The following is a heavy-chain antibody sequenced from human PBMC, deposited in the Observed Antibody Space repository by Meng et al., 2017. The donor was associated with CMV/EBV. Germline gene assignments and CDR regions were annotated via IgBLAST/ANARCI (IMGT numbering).Heavy chain of an antibody. D-gene: IGHD6-13*01. Sequence: QITLSVSGPTPVKPLQPSPLTCTFSAFSLRTSGVGVGWIRQPPGKALERLALIYWDDDKRYNPSLKSRLTITKDTSKNQVVLTMTNMDPVDTATYYCARIAAAGRFDYWGQGTLVTVSS. V-gene: IGHV2-5*02. CDR1: AFSLRTSGVG. CDR2: IYWDDDK. J-gene: IGHJ4*02. CDR3: ARIAAAGRFDY.